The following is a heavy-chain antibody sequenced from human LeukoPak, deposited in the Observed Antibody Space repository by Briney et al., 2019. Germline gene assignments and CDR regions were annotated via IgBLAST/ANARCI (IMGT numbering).Heavy chain of an antibody. J-gene: IGHJ5*02. Sequence: GASVKLSCKASGYTFPSYYMHWVRQAPGQGLEWMGIINPDGGSTSYAQKFQGRVTITADESTSTAYMELSSLRSEDTAVYYCASFLSGFGEAGFDPWGQGTLVTVSS. CDR3: ASFLSGFGEAGFDP. CDR2: INPDGGST. CDR1: GYTFPSYY. V-gene: IGHV1-46*01. D-gene: IGHD3-10*01.